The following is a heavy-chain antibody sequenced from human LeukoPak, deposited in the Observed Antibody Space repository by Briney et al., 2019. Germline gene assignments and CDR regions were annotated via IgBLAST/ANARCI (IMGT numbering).Heavy chain of an antibody. CDR2: ISSSSSPI. CDR1: GFTFSGYS. D-gene: IGHD2-2*01. J-gene: IGHJ4*02. CDR3: ARDPSTLLPTDDS. Sequence: GGSLRLSCAASGFTFSGYSMNWVRQAPGKGLEWVSYISSSSSPIYYADSVKGRFTISRDNAKNSLYLQMNSLRAEDTAVYYCARDPSTLLPTDDSWGQGTLVAVSS. V-gene: IGHV3-48*01.